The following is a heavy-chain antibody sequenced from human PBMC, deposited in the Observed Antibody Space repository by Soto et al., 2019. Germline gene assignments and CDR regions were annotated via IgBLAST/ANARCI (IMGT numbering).Heavy chain of an antibody. D-gene: IGHD1-1*01. CDR2: TTSDENTK. V-gene: IGHV3-30-3*01. J-gene: IGHJ3*01. CDR3: ARRFCSRNRCNGNDGFDV. Sequence: QVRLVESGGGVVQPGTSLRLSCAASGITFSSYVVHWVRQAPGKGLEWVAVTTSDENTKFYAYSVKGRFTISSDNSKNTMYLQMNRLRSEDTAVYYCARRFCSRNRCNGNDGFDVGGQGTMVTVS. CDR1: GITFSSYV.